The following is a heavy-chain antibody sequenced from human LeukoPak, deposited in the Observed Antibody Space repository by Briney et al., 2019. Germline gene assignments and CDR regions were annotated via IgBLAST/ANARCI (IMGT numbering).Heavy chain of an antibody. Sequence: ASVKVSCKASGYTFTSYGISWVRQAPGQGLEWMGWISAYNGNTNYAQKLQGRVTMTTDISTTTAYMELRSLMSDDTAVYYCARTSGTAVAGTGWFDPWGQGTLVTVSS. CDR2: ISAYNGNT. D-gene: IGHD6-19*01. V-gene: IGHV1-18*01. CDR1: GYTFTSYG. J-gene: IGHJ5*02. CDR3: ARTSGTAVAGTGWFDP.